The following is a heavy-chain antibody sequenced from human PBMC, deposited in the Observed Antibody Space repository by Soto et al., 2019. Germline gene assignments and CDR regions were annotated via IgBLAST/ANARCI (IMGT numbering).Heavy chain of an antibody. Sequence: SETLSLTCTVSGGSISSYYWSWIRQPPGKGLEWIGYIYYSGSTNYNPSLKSRVTISVDTSKNQFSLKLSSVTAADTAVYYCARVQVRSYYYYYGMDVWGQGTTVTVSS. D-gene: IGHD3-22*01. CDR3: ARVQVRSYYYYYGMDV. V-gene: IGHV4-59*01. CDR2: IYYSGST. CDR1: GGSISSYY. J-gene: IGHJ6*02.